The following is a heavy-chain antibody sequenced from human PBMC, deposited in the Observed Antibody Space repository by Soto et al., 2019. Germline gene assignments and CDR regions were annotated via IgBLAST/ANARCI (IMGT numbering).Heavy chain of an antibody. V-gene: IGHV1-8*01. CDR1: GYSFTNND. Sequence: ASVKVSCKASGYSFTNNDVSWVRQATGQGLEWMGWMNPGSGDTGYAQKFQGRVTMTRDISIATAYMELSSLRSDDTAIYYCARTETFGSLNWFDPWGQGTLVTVSS. D-gene: IGHD3-16*01. CDR2: MNPGSGDT. J-gene: IGHJ5*02. CDR3: ARTETFGSLNWFDP.